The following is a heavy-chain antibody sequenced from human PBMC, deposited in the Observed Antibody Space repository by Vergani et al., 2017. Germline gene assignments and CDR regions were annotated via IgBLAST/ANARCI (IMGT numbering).Heavy chain of an antibody. J-gene: IGHJ4*02. CDR1: GDSVISTDYP. D-gene: IGHD3-22*01. CDR3: ASKRGACRASYCHSYDF. V-gene: IGHV4-39*01. Sequence: QVQLQESGPGLVKPSETLSLTCTVSGDSVISTDYPWGWIRQPPGKGLEWIGSMDYSGSTSYNPSLESRISISFETPKNQFSLRLTSVTAADTAVYYCASKRGACRASYCHSYDFWGPGTLGGVSS. CDR2: MDYSGST.